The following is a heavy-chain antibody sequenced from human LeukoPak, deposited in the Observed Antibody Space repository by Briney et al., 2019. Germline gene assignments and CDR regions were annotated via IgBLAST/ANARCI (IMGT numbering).Heavy chain of an antibody. CDR3: ATPLDYYDSSGYHQGGD. J-gene: IGHJ4*02. Sequence: GGSLRLSCAASGFTFSSYGMHWVRQAPGKGLEWVANIKEDGSKKNYVDSVKGRFTIFRDNAKNSLYLQMNSLRVEDTAVYYCATPLDYYDSSGYHQGGDWGQGTLVTVSS. D-gene: IGHD3-22*01. CDR2: IKEDGSKK. CDR1: GFTFSSYG. V-gene: IGHV3-7*03.